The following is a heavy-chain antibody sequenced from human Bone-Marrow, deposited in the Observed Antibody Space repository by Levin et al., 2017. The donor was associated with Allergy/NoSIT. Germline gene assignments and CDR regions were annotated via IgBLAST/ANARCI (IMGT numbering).Heavy chain of an antibody. D-gene: IGHD1-26*01. V-gene: IGHV5-51*01. Sequence: GESLKISCRASGYDFSSFYIGWVRHMPGKGLEWMGIIHPGDSDLRYSPSFEGQVTISVDKSVTTAYLHWANLKDSDTALYYCARLDDDFYSPSNNGFGPWGQGTQVTVS. CDR2: IHPGDSDL. J-gene: IGHJ5*02. CDR3: ARLDDDFYSPSNNGFGP. CDR1: GYDFSSFY.